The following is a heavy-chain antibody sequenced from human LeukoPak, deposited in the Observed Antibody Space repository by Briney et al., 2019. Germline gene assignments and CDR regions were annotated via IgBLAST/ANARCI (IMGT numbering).Heavy chain of an antibody. J-gene: IGHJ4*02. D-gene: IGHD1-26*01. CDR1: GFTFRSYA. Sequence: GGSLRLSCATSGFTFRSYAMTWVRQAPGKGLEWVSTIGGVSGNTYYADSVKGRFTISRDQSKNTLYLEMSGLSPEDTAVYYCASGELLLFGYWGQGALVTVSS. CDR2: IGGVSGNT. V-gene: IGHV3-23*01. CDR3: ASGELLLFGY.